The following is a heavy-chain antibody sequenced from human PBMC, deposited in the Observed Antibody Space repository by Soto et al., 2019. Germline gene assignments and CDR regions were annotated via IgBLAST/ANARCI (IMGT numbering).Heavy chain of an antibody. V-gene: IGHV1-8*01. CDR1: GYTFTSYD. CDR2: MNPNSGNT. J-gene: IGHJ5*02. Sequence: GASVKVSCKASGYTFTSYDINWVRQATGQGLEWMGWMNPNSGNTGYAQKFQGRVTMTRNTSISTAYMELSSLRSEDTAVYYCATSKWASSSWANWFDPWGQGTLVTVSS. D-gene: IGHD6-13*01. CDR3: ATSKWASSSWANWFDP.